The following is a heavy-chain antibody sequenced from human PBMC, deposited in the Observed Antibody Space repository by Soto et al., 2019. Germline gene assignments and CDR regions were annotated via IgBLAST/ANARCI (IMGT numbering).Heavy chain of an antibody. CDR1: GFSFSSFA. D-gene: IGHD5-18*01. J-gene: IGHJ4*02. CDR3: VKTLQYSYGLPH. Sequence: GGSLRLSCRASGFSFSSFAMTWVRQAPGKGLEYVSAISSNGGSTYYADSVKGRFTISRDNSKNTLYLQMSSLRAEDTAVYYCVKTLQYSYGLPHWGQGTLVTVSS. CDR2: ISSNGGST. V-gene: IGHV3-64D*06.